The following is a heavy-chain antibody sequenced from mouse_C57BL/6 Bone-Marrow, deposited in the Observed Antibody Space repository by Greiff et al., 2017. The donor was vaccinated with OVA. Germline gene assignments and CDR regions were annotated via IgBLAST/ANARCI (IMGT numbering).Heavy chain of an antibody. CDR3: ARLDYYYGDY. D-gene: IGHD1-1*01. V-gene: IGHV1-69*01. CDR1: GYTFTSYW. CDR2: IDPSDSYT. Sequence: QVHVKQPGAELVMPGASVKLSCKASGYTFTSYWMHWVKQRPGQGLEWIGEIDPSDSYTNYNQKFKGKSTLTVDKSSSTAYMQLSSLTSEDSAVYYCARLDYYYGDYWGQGTTLTVSS. J-gene: IGHJ2*01.